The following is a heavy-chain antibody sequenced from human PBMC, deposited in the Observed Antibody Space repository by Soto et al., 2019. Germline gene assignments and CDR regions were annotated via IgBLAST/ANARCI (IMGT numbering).Heavy chain of an antibody. J-gene: IGHJ4*02. CDR2: ISGSGGST. CDR1: GFTFSSSA. Sequence: EVQLLESGGGLVQPGGSLRLSCAASGFTFSSSAMSWVRQAPGKGLEWVSAISGSGGSTYYADSVKGRFTISRDNSKNTLYLQMNSLRAEDTAVYYCAKAPGSYCSSTSCYTAVYFDYWGQGTLVTVSS. V-gene: IGHV3-23*01. D-gene: IGHD2-2*02. CDR3: AKAPGSYCSSTSCYTAVYFDY.